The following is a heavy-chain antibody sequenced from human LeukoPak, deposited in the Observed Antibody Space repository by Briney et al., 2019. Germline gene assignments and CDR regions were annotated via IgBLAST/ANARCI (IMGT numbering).Heavy chain of an antibody. CDR2: INHSGST. CDR3: ARGPSGYYYGSGSYRY. CDR1: GGSISSSSYY. J-gene: IGHJ4*02. Sequence: SETLSLTCTVSGGSISSSSYYWGWIRQPPGKGLEWIGEINHSGSTNYNPSLKSRVTISVDTSKNQFSLKLSSVTAADTAVYYCARGPSGYYYGSGSYRYWGQGTLVTVSS. V-gene: IGHV4-39*07. D-gene: IGHD3-10*01.